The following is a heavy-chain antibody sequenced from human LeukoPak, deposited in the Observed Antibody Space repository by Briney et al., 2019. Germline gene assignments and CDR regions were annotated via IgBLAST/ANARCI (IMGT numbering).Heavy chain of an antibody. D-gene: IGHD5-18*01. J-gene: IGHJ4*02. CDR1: GFTFSSYA. V-gene: IGHV3-23*01. Sequence: PGGSLRLSCAASGFTFSSYAMSWVRQAPGKGLEWVSGISGSGGSTKYADSVRGRFTISRDNSKNTLYLQMNSLRAEDTAVYYCAKDNRYSYGFYFDYWGQGTLVTVSS. CDR2: ISGSGGST. CDR3: AKDNRYSYGFYFDY.